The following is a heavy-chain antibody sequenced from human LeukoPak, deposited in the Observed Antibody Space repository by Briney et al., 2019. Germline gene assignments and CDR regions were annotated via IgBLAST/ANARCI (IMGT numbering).Heavy chain of an antibody. J-gene: IGHJ3*02. CDR3: AKLGSSGWPYGDAFDI. CDR2: ISGSGGST. CDR1: GFTFSSYA. D-gene: IGHD6-19*01. Sequence: GGSLRLSCAASGFTFSSYAMSWVRQAPGKGLEWVSAISGSGGSTYYADSVKGRFTISRDNSKNTLYLQMNSLRAEDTAVYYCAKLGSSGWPYGDAFDIWGQGTMVTVSS. V-gene: IGHV3-23*01.